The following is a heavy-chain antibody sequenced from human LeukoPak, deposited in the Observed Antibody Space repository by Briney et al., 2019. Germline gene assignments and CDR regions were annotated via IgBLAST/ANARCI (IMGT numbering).Heavy chain of an antibody. V-gene: IGHV3-9*01. Sequence: GGSLRLSCAASGFTFDDYAMHWVRQAPGKGLEWFSGISWNSGSIGYADSVKGRFTISRDNAKNSLYLQMNSLRAEDTALYYCAKPSGDYYDSSGYYFDYWGQGTLVTVSS. CDR2: ISWNSGSI. CDR3: AKPSGDYYDSSGYYFDY. CDR1: GFTFDDYA. D-gene: IGHD3-22*01. J-gene: IGHJ4*02.